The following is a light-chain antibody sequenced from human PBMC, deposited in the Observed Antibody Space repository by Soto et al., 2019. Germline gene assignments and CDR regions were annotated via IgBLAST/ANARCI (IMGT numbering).Light chain of an antibody. CDR2: ATS. CDR3: QHGAT. Sequence: DIQMTQSPSSLSASVGDRVTITCRASQSISSSLNWYQQKPGKAPKLLIYATSRLQSGVPARFSGSGSGTDFTLPISSLQPEDFAVYYCQHGATFGQGTRLDIK. V-gene: IGKV1-39*01. J-gene: IGKJ5*01. CDR1: QSISSS.